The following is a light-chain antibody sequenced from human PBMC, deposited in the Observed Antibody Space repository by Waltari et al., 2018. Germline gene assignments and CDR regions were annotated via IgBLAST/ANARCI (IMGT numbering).Light chain of an antibody. J-gene: IGKJ2*01. V-gene: IGKV1-12*01. CDR1: QGISSW. CDR3: QQANSFPYT. CDR2: AAS. Sequence: DIQMTQSTSPVSASVGARVTITCRPSQGISSWLAWYQQKPGKAPKLLIDAASSLQSGGPSRFSGSGSGTDFSLTISSLQPEDFATYYCQQANSFPYTFGQGTKLEIK.